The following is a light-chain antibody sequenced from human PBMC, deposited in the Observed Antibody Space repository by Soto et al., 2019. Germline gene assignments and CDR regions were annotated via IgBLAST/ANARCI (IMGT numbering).Light chain of an antibody. J-gene: IGLJ2*01. Sequence: QSVLTQPPPVSGAPGQRVTISCTGSSSNIGAGYDVHWYQQLPGTAPKLLIYSNNNRPSGVPDRFSGSKSGTSASLAITGLQAEDEADYYCQSYDSSLSGSGVFGGGTKLTVL. V-gene: IGLV1-40*01. CDR1: SSNIGAGYD. CDR2: SNN. CDR3: QSYDSSLSGSGV.